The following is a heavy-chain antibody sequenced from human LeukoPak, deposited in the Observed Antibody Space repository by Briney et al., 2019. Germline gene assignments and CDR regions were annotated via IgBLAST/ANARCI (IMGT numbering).Heavy chain of an antibody. CDR3: ASPLVIRPWAFDI. J-gene: IGHJ3*02. CDR2: ISSSSSTI. Sequence: PGGSLRLSCAASGFTFSSYSMNWVRQAPGKGLEWASYISSSSSTIYYADSVKGRFTISRDNAKNSLYLQMNSLRAEDTAVYYCASPLVIRPWAFDIWGQGTMVTVSS. CDR1: GFTFSSYS. D-gene: IGHD2-21*01. V-gene: IGHV3-48*04.